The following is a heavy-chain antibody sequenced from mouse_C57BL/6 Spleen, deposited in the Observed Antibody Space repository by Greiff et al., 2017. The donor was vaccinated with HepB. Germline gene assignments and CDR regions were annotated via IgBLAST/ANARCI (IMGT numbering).Heavy chain of an antibody. J-gene: IGHJ3*01. V-gene: IGHV1-52*01. CDR2: IDPSDSET. CDR3: ARYGEYDEFAY. D-gene: IGHD2-14*01. CDR1: GYTFTSYW. Sequence: QVRLQQPGAELVRPGSSVKLSCKASGYTFTSYWMHWVKQRPIQGLEWIGNIDPSDSETHYNQKFKDKATLTVDKSSSTAYMQLSSLTSEDSAVYDCARYGEYDEFAYWGQGTLVTVSA.